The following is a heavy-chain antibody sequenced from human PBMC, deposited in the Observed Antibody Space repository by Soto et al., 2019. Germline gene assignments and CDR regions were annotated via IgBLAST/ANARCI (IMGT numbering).Heavy chain of an antibody. Sequence: QVQLQESGPGLVKPSGTLSLTCTVSGDSVSSSVWWSWVRQSPGKGLEWIGEIYHGGHTNYNTSPRTRVTLSVDNSPSQFSLKPPSVTAADTAVYFCATDGGTSSFDYWGPGAVVTVSS. CDR1: GDSVSSSVW. D-gene: IGHD6-19*01. CDR2: IYHGGHT. CDR3: ATDGGTSSFDY. J-gene: IGHJ4*02. V-gene: IGHV4-4*02.